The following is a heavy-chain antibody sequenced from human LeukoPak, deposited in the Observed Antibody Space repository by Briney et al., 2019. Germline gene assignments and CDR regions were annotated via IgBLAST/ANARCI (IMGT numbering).Heavy chain of an antibody. CDR2: INPNSGGT. J-gene: IGHJ6*03. V-gene: IGHV1-2*06. Sequence: ASVKVSCKASGYTFTGYDMHWVRQAPGQGLEWMGRINPNSGGTNYVQKFQGRVTMTRDTSISTAYMELSRLRSDDTAVYYCARKKMVRGAASVGYYYYYMDVWGKGTTVTVSS. D-gene: IGHD3-10*01. CDR1: GYTFTGYD. CDR3: ARKKMVRGAASVGYYYYYMDV.